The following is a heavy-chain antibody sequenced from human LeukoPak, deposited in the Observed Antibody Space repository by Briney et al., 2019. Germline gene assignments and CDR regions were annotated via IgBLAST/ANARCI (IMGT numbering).Heavy chain of an antibody. CDR2: IRYDGSNK. J-gene: IGHJ3*02. D-gene: IGHD2-21*01. CDR3: AKSSVAYCGGDCPTGDAFDI. V-gene: IGHV3-30*02. Sequence: GGSLRLSCAASGFTFSSYGMHWVRQAPGKGLEWVAFIRYDGSNKYYADSVKGRFTISRDNSKNTPYLQMNSLRAEDTAVYYCAKSSVAYCGGDCPTGDAFDIWGQGTMVTVSS. CDR1: GFTFSSYG.